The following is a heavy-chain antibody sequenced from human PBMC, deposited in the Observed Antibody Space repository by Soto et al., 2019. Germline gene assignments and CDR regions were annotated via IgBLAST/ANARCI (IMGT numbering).Heavy chain of an antibody. CDR2: ISSSSSTI. CDR3: AREGYSYGYGYYGMDV. Sequence: EVQLVESGGGLVQPGGSLRLSCAASGFTFSSYSMNWVRQAPGKGLEWVSYISSSSSTIYYADSVKGRFTISRDNAKNSLYLQMNSLRDEDTAVYYCAREGYSYGYGYYGMDVWGQGTTVTVS. D-gene: IGHD5-18*01. V-gene: IGHV3-48*02. CDR1: GFTFSSYS. J-gene: IGHJ6*02.